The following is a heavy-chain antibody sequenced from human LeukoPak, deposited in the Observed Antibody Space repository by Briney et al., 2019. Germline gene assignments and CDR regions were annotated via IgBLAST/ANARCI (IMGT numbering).Heavy chain of an antibody. V-gene: IGHV3-21*01. J-gene: IGHJ4*02. D-gene: IGHD2-2*01. CDR1: GFSFSSYS. CDR3: TRGYTSDY. CDR2: ISANTTHI. Sequence: GGSLRLSCAASGFSFSSYSMNWVRQAPGKGLEWVSSISANTTHIYGADSLKGRFTISRDDAKNSLYLQLTSLRVEDTAVYYCTRGYTSDYWGQGTLVAVSS.